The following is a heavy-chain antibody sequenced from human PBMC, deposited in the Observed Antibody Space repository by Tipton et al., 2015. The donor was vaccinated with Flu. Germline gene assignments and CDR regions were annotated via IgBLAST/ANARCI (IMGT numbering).Heavy chain of an antibody. CDR2: MYHTGSA. J-gene: IGHJ5*02. D-gene: IGHD4-11*01. CDR3: ARRDYSNYVSDPKSWFDP. CDR1: GYSIISSSYS. V-gene: IGHV4-39*01. Sequence: TLSLTCTVSGYSIISSSYSWGWIRQPPGKGLEWIGNMYHTGSAYYNPSLKSRVTIPLDTSRNQLSLKLASATAADTAVYYCARRDYSNYVSDPKSWFDPWGQGTLVTISS.